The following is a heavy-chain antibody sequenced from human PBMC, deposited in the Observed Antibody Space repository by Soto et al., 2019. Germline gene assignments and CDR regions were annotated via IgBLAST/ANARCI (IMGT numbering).Heavy chain of an antibody. J-gene: IGHJ4*02. D-gene: IGHD5-12*01. V-gene: IGHV4-34*01. Sequence: SETLSLTCAVYGGSFSGYYWSWIRQPPGKGLEWIGEINHSGSTNYNPSPKSRVTISVDTSKNQFSLKLSSVTAADTAVYYCERGRLGYNEFDYWGQGTLVTVSS. CDR2: INHSGST. CDR1: GGSFSGYY. CDR3: ERGRLGYNEFDY.